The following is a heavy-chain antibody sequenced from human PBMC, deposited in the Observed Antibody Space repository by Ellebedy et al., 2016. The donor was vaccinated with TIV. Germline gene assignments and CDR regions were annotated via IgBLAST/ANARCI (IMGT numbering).Heavy chain of an antibody. CDR1: GYSFTSYW. D-gene: IGHD5-18*01. Sequence: KVSCKGSGYSFTSYWIGWARQVPGKGLEWMGIIYPGDSDTRYSPSFQGQVTISADKSISTAYLQWSSLKASDTAMYYCARHMDTAMASDYWGQGTLVTVSS. CDR2: IYPGDSDT. CDR3: ARHMDTAMASDY. V-gene: IGHV5-51*01. J-gene: IGHJ4*02.